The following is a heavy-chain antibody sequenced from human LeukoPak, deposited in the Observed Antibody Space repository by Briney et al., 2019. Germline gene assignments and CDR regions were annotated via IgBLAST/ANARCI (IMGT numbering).Heavy chain of an antibody. CDR1: GFTFSGSA. J-gene: IGHJ4*02. D-gene: IGHD3-10*01. CDR2: IGGSGDTT. V-gene: IGHV3-23*01. CDR3: TTYGSGRKFDY. Sequence: GGSLRLSCAASGFTFSGSAMHWVRQAPGKGLEWVSAIGGSGDTTYYADSVKGRFTISRDSSKNTLYLQMNSLKSEDTAVYYCTTYGSGRKFDYWGQGVLVTVSS.